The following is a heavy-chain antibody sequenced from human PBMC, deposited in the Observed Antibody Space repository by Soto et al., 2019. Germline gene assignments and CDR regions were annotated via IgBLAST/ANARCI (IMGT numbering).Heavy chain of an antibody. Sequence: GSLRLSCAASGFTFSSYAMHWVRQAPGKGLEWVAVISYDGSNKYYADSVKGRFTISRDNSKNTLYLQMNSLRAEDTAVYYCARDWGKARDSSGWYYYYGMDVWGQGTTVTVSS. D-gene: IGHD6-19*01. CDR3: ARDWGKARDSSGWYYYYGMDV. CDR1: GFTFSSYA. V-gene: IGHV3-30*04. CDR2: ISYDGSNK. J-gene: IGHJ6*02.